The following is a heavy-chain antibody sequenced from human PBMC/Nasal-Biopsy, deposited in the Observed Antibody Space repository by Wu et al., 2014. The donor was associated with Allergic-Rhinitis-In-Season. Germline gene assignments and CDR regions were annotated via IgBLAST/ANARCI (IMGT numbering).Heavy chain of an antibody. CDR1: GFTFSSYW. CDR3: ARESSSRNKSFDY. V-gene: IGHV3-74*01. Sequence: LRLSCAASGFTFSSYWMHWLRQAPGEGLVWVSRISSDGTTTTYADSVKGRFTTSRDNSKNTLYLEMNSLRAEDTAVYLCARESSSRNKSFDYWGQGALVTVSS. D-gene: IGHD6-19*01. CDR2: ISSDGTTT. J-gene: IGHJ4*02.